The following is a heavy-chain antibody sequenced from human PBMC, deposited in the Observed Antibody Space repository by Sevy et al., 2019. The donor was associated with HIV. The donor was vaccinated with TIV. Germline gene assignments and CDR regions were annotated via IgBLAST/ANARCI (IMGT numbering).Heavy chain of an antibody. CDR1: GGSISSYY. J-gene: IGHJ6*02. Sequence: SETLSLTCTVSGGSISSYYWSWIRQPPGKGLEWIGYIYYSGSTNYNPSLKSRVTISVDTSKNQFSLKLRSVTAADTAVYYCARDRIAAAGMDVWGQGTTVTVSS. CDR2: IYYSGST. CDR3: ARDRIAAAGMDV. D-gene: IGHD6-6*01. V-gene: IGHV4-59*01.